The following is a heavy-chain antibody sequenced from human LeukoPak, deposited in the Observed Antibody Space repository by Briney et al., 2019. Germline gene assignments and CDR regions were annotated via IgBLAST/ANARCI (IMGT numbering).Heavy chain of an antibody. D-gene: IGHD3-22*01. CDR2: ISSSSSYI. CDR1: GFTFSSYS. Sequence: GGSLRLSCAASGFTFSSYSMNWVRQAPGKGLEWVSSISSSSSYICYADSVKGRFTISRDNAKNSLYLQMNSLRAEDTAVYYCARDDGSSGYYPYYYYYGMDVWGQGTTVTVSS. J-gene: IGHJ6*02. V-gene: IGHV3-21*01. CDR3: ARDDGSSGYYPYYYYYGMDV.